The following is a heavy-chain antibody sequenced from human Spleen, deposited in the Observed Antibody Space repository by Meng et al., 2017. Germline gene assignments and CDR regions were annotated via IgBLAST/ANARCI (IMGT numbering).Heavy chain of an antibody. J-gene: IGHJ6*02. CDR3: ARDLVDTAMVYYYYGMDV. Sequence: SVKVSCKALGGIFSNYVIGWVRQAPGQGLEWMGGINAVFGTTNYAQKFQGRVTITADKSTSTAYMELSSLRSEDTAVYYCARDLVDTAMVYYYYGMDVWGQGTTVTVSS. V-gene: IGHV1-69*06. CDR2: INAVFGTT. CDR1: GGIFSNYV. D-gene: IGHD5-18*01.